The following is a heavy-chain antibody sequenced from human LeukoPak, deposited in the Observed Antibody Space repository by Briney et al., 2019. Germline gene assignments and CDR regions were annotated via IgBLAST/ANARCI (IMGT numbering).Heavy chain of an antibody. CDR1: GGPISSDNW. CDR3: ARGRIIMVTFGRVNGPNWFDP. D-gene: IGHD3-16*01. V-gene: IGHV4-4*02. J-gene: IGHJ5*02. Sequence: SETLSLTCAVSGGPISSDNWWSWVRQPPGKGLEWIGCIHHGGSTYYNPSLKSRVTISVDRSKNQFSPELSSVTAADTAVYYCARGRIIMVTFGRVNGPNWFDPWGQGTLVTVSS. CDR2: IHHGGST.